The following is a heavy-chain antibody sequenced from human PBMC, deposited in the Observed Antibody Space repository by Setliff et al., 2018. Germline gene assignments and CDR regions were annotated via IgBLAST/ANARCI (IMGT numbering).Heavy chain of an antibody. V-gene: IGHV4-4*07. Sequence: SETLSLTCTVSGDSISTYYWSWIRRPAGKGLEWIGRFFVDGSTNYNPSLKSRVTMSVDTSKNQFSLKLTSVTAADSAVYYCARAISGWYSAHYYYMDVWGKGTTVTVSS. J-gene: IGHJ6*03. CDR2: FFVDGST. D-gene: IGHD6-19*01. CDR3: ARAISGWYSAHYYYMDV. CDR1: GDSISTYY.